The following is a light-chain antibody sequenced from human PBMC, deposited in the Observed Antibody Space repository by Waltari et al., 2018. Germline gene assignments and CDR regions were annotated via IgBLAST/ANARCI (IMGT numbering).Light chain of an antibody. Sequence: DIQMTQSPPSLSASVGYRVTITCRASQDITNYLNWYQQKPGKAPKLLIHDASKLETGVPSRFSGSQSGTHFTLTISSLQPEDIGTYYCQRYDNLPLFAFGPGTKVEI. CDR1: QDITNY. J-gene: IGKJ3*01. V-gene: IGKV1-33*01. CDR3: QRYDNLPLFA. CDR2: DAS.